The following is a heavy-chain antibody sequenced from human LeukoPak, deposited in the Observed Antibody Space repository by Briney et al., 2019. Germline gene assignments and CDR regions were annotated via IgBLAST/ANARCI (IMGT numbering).Heavy chain of an antibody. CDR3: AGYYYDSSRGFDL. Sequence: GGSLRLSCAASGFKFDDYGMSWVSQAPGKGLEWVCDINWNGAWTGYADSVKGRFTISRDNAKNSLYLQMNSLRAEDTALYYCAGYYYDSSRGFDLWGQGTLVTVSA. CDR1: GFKFDDYG. J-gene: IGHJ5*02. D-gene: IGHD3-22*01. V-gene: IGHV3-20*04. CDR2: INWNGAWT.